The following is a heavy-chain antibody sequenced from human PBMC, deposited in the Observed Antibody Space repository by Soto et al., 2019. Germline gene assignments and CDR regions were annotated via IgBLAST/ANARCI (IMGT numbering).Heavy chain of an antibody. Sequence: ESGGGVVQPGRSLRLSCAASGFTFNNFGVHWVRQAPGKGLEWVAVIWNDGNNRRYADSVRGRFTVSSDNSKNTVYLQMDSLRVEDTAMYYCARDRELGRTSPYFDFWGQGTLVTVSS. CDR3: ARDRELGRTSPYFDF. D-gene: IGHD3-10*01. CDR2: IWNDGNNR. J-gene: IGHJ4*02. CDR1: GFTFNNFG. V-gene: IGHV3-33*01.